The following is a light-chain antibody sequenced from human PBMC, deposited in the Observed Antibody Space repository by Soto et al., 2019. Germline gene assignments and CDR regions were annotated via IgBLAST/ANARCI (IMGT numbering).Light chain of an antibody. V-gene: IGLV2-14*01. CDR2: EVS. Sequence: QSALTQPASVSGSPGQSITISCTGTSSDVGGYNYVSWYQQHPGKAPKLMICEVSNRPSGVSNRFSGSKSGNTASLTISGLQAEDEAYYYCSSYTSSSHVVFGGGTKLTVL. CDR1: SSDVGGYNY. CDR3: SSYTSSSHVV. J-gene: IGLJ2*01.